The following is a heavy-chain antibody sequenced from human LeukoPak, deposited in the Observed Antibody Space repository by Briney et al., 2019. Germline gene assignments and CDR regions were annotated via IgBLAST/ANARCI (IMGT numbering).Heavy chain of an antibody. CDR2: IYTSGST. V-gene: IGHV4-61*02. CDR1: GGSISSGSYY. J-gene: IGHJ1*01. CDR3: ARDYAGYISGYDKNGSREFQH. D-gene: IGHD5-12*01. Sequence: SETLSLTCTVSGGSISSGSYYWSWIRQPAGKGLEWIGRIYTSGSTNYNPSLKSRVTISVDTSKNQFSLKLSSVTAADTAVYYCARDYAGYISGYDKNGSREFQHWGQGTLVTVSS.